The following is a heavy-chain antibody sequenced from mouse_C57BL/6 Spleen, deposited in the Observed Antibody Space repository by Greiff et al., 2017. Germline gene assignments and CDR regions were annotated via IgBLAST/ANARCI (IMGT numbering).Heavy chain of an antibody. CDR3: TRETDYYGSSWSAMDY. J-gene: IGHJ4*01. V-gene: IGHV1-5*01. CDR2: IYPGNSDT. D-gene: IGHD1-1*01. Sequence: VHVKQSGTVLARPGASVKMSRKTSGYTFTSYWMHWVKQRPGQGLEWIGAIYPGNSDTSYNQKFKGKAKLTAVTSASTAYMELSSLTNEDSAVYYCTRETDYYGSSWSAMDYWGQGTSVTVSS. CDR1: GYTFTSYW.